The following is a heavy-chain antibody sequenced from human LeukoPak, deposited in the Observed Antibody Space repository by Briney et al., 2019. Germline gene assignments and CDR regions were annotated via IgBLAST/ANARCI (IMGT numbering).Heavy chain of an antibody. CDR2: IIPIFGTA. D-gene: IGHD3-16*02. J-gene: IGHJ4*02. CDR1: GYIFTDYY. Sequence: SVKVSCKASGYIFTDYYMHWVRQAPGQGLEWMEGIIPIFGTANYAQKFQGRVTITADESTSTAYMELSSLRSEDTAVYYCARDLYDYVWGSYLTLDYWGQGTLVTVSS. CDR3: ARDLYDYVWGSYLTLDY. V-gene: IGHV1-69*13.